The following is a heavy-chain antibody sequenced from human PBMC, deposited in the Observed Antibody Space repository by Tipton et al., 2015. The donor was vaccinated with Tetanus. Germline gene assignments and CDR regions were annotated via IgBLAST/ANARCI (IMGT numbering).Heavy chain of an antibody. J-gene: IGHJ4*02. CDR1: GFIFSDYY. CDR3: AKDDGSSWYTGSFDS. Sequence: SLRLSCAASGFIFSDYYMSWIRKAPGRGLEWVSAISGSGEGKFYADSVKGRFTISRDNSKNTVFLQMNSPRADDTAVYFCAKDDGSSWYTGSFDSWGQGTQVTVSS. D-gene: IGHD6-13*01. CDR2: ISGSGEGK. V-gene: IGHV3-23*01.